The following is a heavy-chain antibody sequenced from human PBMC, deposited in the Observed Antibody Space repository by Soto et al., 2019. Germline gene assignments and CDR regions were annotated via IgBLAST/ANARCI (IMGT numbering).Heavy chain of an antibody. D-gene: IGHD2-21*02. CDR2: INAGNGAT. Sequence: ASVKVSCKASGYTFTTHAMHWVRQASGQRLEWMGWINAGNGATKYSQNFQDRLTITRDPSANTAFMELSSLRSEDTAVYYCARTYCAADCPRRDFDYWGQGTLVTVSS. CDR1: GYTFTTHA. J-gene: IGHJ4*02. CDR3: ARTYCAADCPRRDFDY. V-gene: IGHV1-3*01.